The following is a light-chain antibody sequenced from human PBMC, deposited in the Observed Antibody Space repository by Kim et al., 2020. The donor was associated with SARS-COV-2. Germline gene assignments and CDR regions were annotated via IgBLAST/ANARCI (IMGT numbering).Light chain of an antibody. J-gene: IGKJ4*01. CDR2: DAS. V-gene: IGKV3-15*01. Sequence: SPRERATLSCRASQNIRTNLAWYQQKPGQAPRLLIYDASIRATGIPARFSGSGSGTEFTLTISSLQSEDFATYHCQQYNRCLALSFGGGTKVDIK. CDR1: QNIRTN. CDR3: QQYNRCLALS.